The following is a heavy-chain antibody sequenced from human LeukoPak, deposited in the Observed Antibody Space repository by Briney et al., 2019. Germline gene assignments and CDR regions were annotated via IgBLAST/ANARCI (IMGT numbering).Heavy chain of an antibody. CDR2: INPNSGGT. V-gene: IGHV1-2*02. CDR1: GYTFTGYY. J-gene: IGHJ4*02. Sequence: ASVKVSCKASGYTFTGYYMHWVRQAPGQGLGWMGWINPNSGGTNYAQKFQGRVTMTRDTSISTAYMELSRLRSDDTAVYYCAREVANYYDSAAFDYWGQGTLVTVSS. CDR3: AREVANYYDSAAFDY. D-gene: IGHD3-22*01.